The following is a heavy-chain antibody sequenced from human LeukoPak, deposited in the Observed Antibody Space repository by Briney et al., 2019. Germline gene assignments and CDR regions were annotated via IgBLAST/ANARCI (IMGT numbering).Heavy chain of an antibody. Sequence: SETLSLTCTVSGGSVSSGNSYWNWIRQPPGKGLEWVGYIYYSGSTNYNPSLKSQVTMSIDTSKNQFSLRLSSVIAADTAIYYCAREYSGRFDPWGQGTLVTVSS. CDR2: IYYSGST. CDR1: GGSVSSGNSY. J-gene: IGHJ5*02. CDR3: AREYSGRFDP. D-gene: IGHD4-23*01. V-gene: IGHV4-61*01.